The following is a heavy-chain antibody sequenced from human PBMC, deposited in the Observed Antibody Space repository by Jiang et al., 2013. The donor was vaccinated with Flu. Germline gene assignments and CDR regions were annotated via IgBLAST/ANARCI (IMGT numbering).Heavy chain of an antibody. D-gene: IGHD3-10*01. CDR1: GFTLSSFA. V-gene: IGHV3-30-3*01. CDR2: ISYDGSKT. J-gene: IGHJ6*02. Sequence: VQLVESGGGVVQPGTSLRLSCAASGFTLSSFAMHWVRQTPGKGLEWVAVISYDGSKTYYADSVKGRFTISRDNSKNTLYLQMNSLRPEDTAMYYCARTSGTYYYFDMAVWGRGTTV. CDR3: ARTSGTYYYFDMAV.